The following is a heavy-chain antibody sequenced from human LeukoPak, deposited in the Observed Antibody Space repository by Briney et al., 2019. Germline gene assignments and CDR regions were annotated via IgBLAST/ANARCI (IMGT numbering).Heavy chain of an antibody. CDR2: ISGSGGST. D-gene: IGHD6-19*01. J-gene: IGHJ3*02. CDR3: ADLRGIAVVEYAFDI. Sequence: GGSLRLSCAASGFTFSSYAMSWVRQAPGKGLERVSAISGSGGSTYYADSVKGRFTISIDNSKNTLYLQMNSLRAEDTAVYYCADLRGIAVVEYAFDIWGQGTMVTVSS. V-gene: IGHV3-23*01. CDR1: GFTFSSYA.